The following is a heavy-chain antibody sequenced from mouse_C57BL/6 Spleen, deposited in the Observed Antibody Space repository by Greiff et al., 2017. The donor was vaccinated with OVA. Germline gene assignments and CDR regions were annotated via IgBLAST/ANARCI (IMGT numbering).Heavy chain of an antibody. Sequence: QVQLQQPGAELVRPGSSVKLSCKASGYTFTSYWMHWVKQRPIQGLEWIGNIDPSDSETHYNQKFKDKATLTVDKSSSTAYMQLSSLTSEDSAVYYCARGLTGTEYYFDCWGQGTTLTVSS. CDR2: IDPSDSET. D-gene: IGHD4-1*01. CDR3: ARGLTGTEYYFDC. V-gene: IGHV1-52*01. CDR1: GYTFTSYW. J-gene: IGHJ2*01.